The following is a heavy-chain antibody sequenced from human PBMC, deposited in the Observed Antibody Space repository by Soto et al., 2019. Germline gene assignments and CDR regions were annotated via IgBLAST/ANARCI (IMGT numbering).Heavy chain of an antibody. CDR3: ARDWTSHSHTSYYYSGMDV. V-gene: IGHV1-18*04. J-gene: IGHJ6*02. CDR2: FSPYNGNT. CDR1: GYTLTTYV. Sequence: ASVKVSCKASGYTLTTYVISWVRQAPGQGLEWMAWFSPYNGNTTFAQRCQGRVTMTTDTSTNTAYMELRRPTSDDTAVYYCARDWTSHSHTSYYYSGMDVWGQGTAVTVSS. D-gene: IGHD1-1*01.